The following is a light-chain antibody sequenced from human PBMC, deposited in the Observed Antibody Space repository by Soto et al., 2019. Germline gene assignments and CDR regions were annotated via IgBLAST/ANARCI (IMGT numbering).Light chain of an antibody. CDR3: QQYYSTPPT. J-gene: IGKJ5*01. CDR1: QNILFNSDNKNY. V-gene: IGKV4-1*01. CDR2: WAS. Sequence: DIVMTQSPDSLAVSLGERATINCKSSQNILFNSDNKNYFAWYQQKPGQPTKLLIYWASTRESGVPDRFSGSGSGTDFTLTISSLQAEDVAVYYCQQYYSTPPTFGQGTRLEIK.